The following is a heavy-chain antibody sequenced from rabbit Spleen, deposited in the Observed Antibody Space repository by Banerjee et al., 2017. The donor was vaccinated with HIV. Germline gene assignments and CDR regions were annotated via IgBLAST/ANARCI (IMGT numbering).Heavy chain of an antibody. CDR1: GFSFSSSDY. D-gene: IGHD8-1*01. CDR3: ARDTGSSFSSYGMDL. J-gene: IGHJ6*01. V-gene: IGHV1S45*01. CDR2: IAGSSSGFT. Sequence: QEQLMESGGGLVQPEGSLALTCKASGFSFSSSDYICWVRQAPGKGLEWISCIAGSSSGFTYSATGAKGRFTISKTSSTTVTLQMTSLTAADTATYFCARDTGSSFSSYGMDLWAQAPSSPS.